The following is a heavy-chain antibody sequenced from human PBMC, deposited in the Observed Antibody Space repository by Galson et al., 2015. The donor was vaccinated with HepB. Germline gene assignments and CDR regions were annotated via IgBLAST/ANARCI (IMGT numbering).Heavy chain of an antibody. J-gene: IGHJ4*02. D-gene: IGHD3-3*01. CDR3: AKDFCRADNCDPFDY. CDR1: GFTFSNYA. CDR2: IYPSEQTT. V-gene: IGHV3-23*05. Sequence: SLRLSCAASGFTFSNYAMSWVRQAPGKGLEWVSGIYPSEQTTYYADSVKGWFTISRDNSKNTVYLQMNSLRAEDTAVYFCAKDFCRADNCDPFDYWGQGTLVTVSS.